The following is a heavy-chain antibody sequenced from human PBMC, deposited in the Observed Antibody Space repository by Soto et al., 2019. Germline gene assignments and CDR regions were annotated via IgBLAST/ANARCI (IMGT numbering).Heavy chain of an antibody. D-gene: IGHD2-21*02. J-gene: IGHJ6*01. V-gene: IGHV4-30-4*08. Sequence: SEALSLTCTVSGDSISSDYYHWTWIRQSPGKGLEWIGYIHHSGSILYNPSLKSRVTISVDTSKNQFSLHLTSVTAADTAVYFCAREDHPRDSLDVRGQATTVTLSS. CDR1: GDSISSDYYH. CDR3: AREDHPRDSLDV. CDR2: IHHSGSI.